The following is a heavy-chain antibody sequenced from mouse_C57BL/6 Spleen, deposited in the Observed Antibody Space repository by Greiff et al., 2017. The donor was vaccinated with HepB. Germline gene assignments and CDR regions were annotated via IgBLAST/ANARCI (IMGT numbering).Heavy chain of an antibody. Sequence: VKLQESGAELARPGASVKLSCKASGYTFTSYGISWVKQRTGQGLEWIGEIYPRSGNTYYNEKFKGKATLTADKSSSPAYMELRSLTSEDSAVYFSARGHGDGQRYCDVWGTGTTVTVSS. D-gene: IGHD2-3*01. CDR1: GYTFTSYG. V-gene: IGHV1-81*01. J-gene: IGHJ1*03. CDR2: IYPRSGNT. CDR3: ARGHGDGQRYCDV.